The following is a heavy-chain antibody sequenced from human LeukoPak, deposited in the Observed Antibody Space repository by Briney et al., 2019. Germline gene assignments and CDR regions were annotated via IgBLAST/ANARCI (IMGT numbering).Heavy chain of an antibody. D-gene: IGHD3-10*01. J-gene: IGHJ6*02. CDR1: GFTFSSYW. Sequence: GGSLRLSCAASGFTFSSYWMSWVRQAPGKGLEWVANIKQDGSEKYYVDSVKGRFTISRDNAKNSLYLQMNSLRAEDTAVYYCARDRLSVVRGVIINYYYYGMDVWGQGTTVTVSS. CDR2: IKQDGSEK. CDR3: ARDRLSVVRGVIINYYYYGMDV. V-gene: IGHV3-7*01.